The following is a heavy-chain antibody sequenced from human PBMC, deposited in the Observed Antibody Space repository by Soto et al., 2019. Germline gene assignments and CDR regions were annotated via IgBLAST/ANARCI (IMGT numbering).Heavy chain of an antibody. D-gene: IGHD6-19*01. V-gene: IGHV4-4*02. CDR1: GDSINTNYW. CDR2: IFHSGSN. Sequence: QAQLQESGPGLVKPSGTLSLTCTVSGDSINTNYWWTWIRQTPGKGLEWMGEIFHSGSNKYNPTLKSRLTMSVDKSRNHFSLELKSVTGANTAVYYCAREAITGWSAWGQGTLVTVSS. CDR3: AREAITGWSA. J-gene: IGHJ5*02.